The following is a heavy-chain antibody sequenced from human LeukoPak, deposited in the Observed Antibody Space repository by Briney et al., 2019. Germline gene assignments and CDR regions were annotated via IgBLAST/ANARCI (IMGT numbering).Heavy chain of an antibody. CDR3: ATGGNYDSSGYHHYFDY. Sequence: ASEKVSCKASGYTFTGYYMHWVRQAPGQGLEWMGWISAYNGNTNYAQKLQGRVTMTTDTSTSTAYMELRSLRSDDTAVYYCATGGNYDSSGYHHYFDYWGQGTLVTVSS. J-gene: IGHJ4*02. D-gene: IGHD3-22*01. V-gene: IGHV1-18*04. CDR1: GYTFTGYY. CDR2: ISAYNGNT.